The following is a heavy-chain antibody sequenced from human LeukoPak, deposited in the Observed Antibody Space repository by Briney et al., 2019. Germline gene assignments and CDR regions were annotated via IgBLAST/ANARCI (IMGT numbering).Heavy chain of an antibody. CDR1: GDSINSGGYY. V-gene: IGHV4-31*03. D-gene: IGHD3-22*01. Sequence: SQTLSLTCTVSGDSINSGGYYWSWIRQHPGKGLEWIGYIYFSGSVYYNPSLKSRVSISVDTSKNQFSLKLSAVTAADTAMYYCARNSDTSGYYFDYWGQGTLVTVSS. CDR3: ARNSDTSGYYFDY. CDR2: IYFSGSV. J-gene: IGHJ4*02.